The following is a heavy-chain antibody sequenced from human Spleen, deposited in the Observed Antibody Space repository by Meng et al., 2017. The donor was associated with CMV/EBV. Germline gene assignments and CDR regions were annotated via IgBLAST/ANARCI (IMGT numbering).Heavy chain of an antibody. CDR3: ARAPPYSSSSHYYYGMDV. V-gene: IGHV1-2*02. CDR2: INPNSGGT. D-gene: IGHD6-6*01. CDR1: GYTFTDYY. J-gene: IGHJ6*02. Sequence: ASVKVSCKAYGYTFTDYYIHWVRQAPGQGLEWMGWINPNSGGTNYAQKFQGRVTMTRDTSSDTAYMELSRLTSDDTAVYYCARAPPYSSSSHYYYGMDVWGQGTTVTVSS.